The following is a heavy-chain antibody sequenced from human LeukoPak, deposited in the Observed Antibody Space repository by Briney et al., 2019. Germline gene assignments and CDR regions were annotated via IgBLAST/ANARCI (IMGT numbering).Heavy chain of an antibody. D-gene: IGHD3-3*01. V-gene: IGHV1-58*01. J-gene: IGHJ3*01. Sequence: PGASVKVSCTASGFTSTGSTLQWVRQARGQHLEWIAWIVVGSGNTNYAQKFQERLILTRDMATRTVYMELSSLSSEDTAVYYCAAGRDLQIFAALDFWGQGTMVTVSS. CDR3: AAGRDLQIFAALDF. CDR1: GFTSTGST. CDR2: IVVGSGNT.